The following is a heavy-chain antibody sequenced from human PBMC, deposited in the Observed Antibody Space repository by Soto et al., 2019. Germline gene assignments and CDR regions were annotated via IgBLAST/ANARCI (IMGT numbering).Heavy chain of an antibody. CDR3: ARVYSSGWKGLGY. CDR1: GYTFISYG. D-gene: IGHD6-19*01. J-gene: IGHJ4*02. V-gene: IGHV1-18*01. Sequence: QLVQSGAEVKKPGSSVKVSCKASGYTFISYGIGWVRQAPGQGLEWMGWITTHNDNTNYAQQFQGRVTFTTDTSPSTAYMALRDLTSDDTAVYYCARVYSSGWKGLGYWGQGTLVTVSS. CDR2: ITTHNDNT.